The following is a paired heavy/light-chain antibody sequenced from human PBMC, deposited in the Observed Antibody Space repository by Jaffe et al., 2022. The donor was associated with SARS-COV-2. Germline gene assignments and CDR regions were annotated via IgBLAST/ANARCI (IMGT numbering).Light chain of an antibody. J-gene: IGLJ2*01. CDR2: STS. CDR1: TGAVTSGHY. V-gene: IGLV7-43*01. Sequence: QTVVTQEPSLTVSPGGTVTLTCASSTGAVTSGHYPNWFQQKPGQAPRALIYSTSNKHSWTPARFSGSVLGGKAALTLSGVQPEDEAVYYCLLYYGGAVVFGGGTKVTVL. CDR3: LLYYGGAVV.
Heavy chain of an antibody. D-gene: IGHD2-21*02. CDR2: IHYSGST. J-gene: IGHJ6*03. CDR1: GGSISSYY. Sequence: QVQLQESGPGLVKPSETLSLTCTVFGGSISSYYWTWIRQPPGKGLEWIGYIHYSGSTKYKPSLKSRVTISVDTSKNQFSLKLSSVTAADTAVYYCARDSRDFYYNMDVWGKGTTVTVSS. CDR3: ARDSRDFYYNMDV. V-gene: IGHV4-59*01.